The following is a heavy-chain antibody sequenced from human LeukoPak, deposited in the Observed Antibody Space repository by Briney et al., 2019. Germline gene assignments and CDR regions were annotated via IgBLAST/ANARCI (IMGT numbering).Heavy chain of an antibody. D-gene: IGHD6-19*01. J-gene: IGHJ4*01. V-gene: IGHV4-4*07. CDR2: IHTSGST. Sequence: SETLSLTCSVSGGPISTYYWSWLRQPAGKALEWIAQIHTSGSTNCIPSLKSRVSISMYPPNNQFSLMISSVTAADTAIYYCAGRGLSTGWTFDYWGHGTLVTVSS. CDR3: AGRGLSTGWTFDY. CDR1: GGPISTYY.